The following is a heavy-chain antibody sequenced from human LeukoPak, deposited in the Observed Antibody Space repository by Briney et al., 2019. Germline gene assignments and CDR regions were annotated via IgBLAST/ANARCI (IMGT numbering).Heavy chain of an antibody. CDR2: IYHSGRT. CDR1: GYSISSGYY. Sequence: PSETLSLTCTVSGYSISSGYYWGWIRQSPGKGLEWIGSIYHSGRTYYNPSLKSRVTISLDTSKNQFSLKLSSVTAADTAVYYCARETSQKGAHYMDVWGKGTTVTISS. J-gene: IGHJ6*03. V-gene: IGHV4-38-2*02. D-gene: IGHD3-16*01. CDR3: ARETSQKGAHYMDV.